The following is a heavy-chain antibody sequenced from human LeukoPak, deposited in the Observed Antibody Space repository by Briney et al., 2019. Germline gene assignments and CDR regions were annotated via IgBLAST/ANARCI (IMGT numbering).Heavy chain of an antibody. V-gene: IGHV4-39*07. CDR1: GGSISSSSYY. J-gene: IGHJ4*02. CDR3: ARDGGYSSGCPFDS. CDR2: IYYSGST. D-gene: IGHD6-19*01. Sequence: SETLSLTCTVSGGSISSSSYYWGWIRQPPGKGLEWIGSIYYSGSTYYNPSLKSRVTISVDTSKNQFSLKLSSVTAADTAVYYWARDGGYSSGCPFDSGAQGTLVTVSS.